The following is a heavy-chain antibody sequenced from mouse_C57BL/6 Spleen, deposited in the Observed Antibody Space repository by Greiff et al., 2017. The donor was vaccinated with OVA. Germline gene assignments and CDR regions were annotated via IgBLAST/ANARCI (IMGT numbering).Heavy chain of an antibody. Sequence: QVQLQQSGPELVKPGASVKISCKASGYAFSSSWMNWVKQRPGTGLEWIGRIYPGDGDTNYNGKFKGKATLTADKSSSTAYMQRSSLTSEDSAVXVCARQENFDYWGQGTTLTVSS. CDR1: GYAFSSSW. CDR3: ARQENFDY. CDR2: IYPGDGDT. J-gene: IGHJ2*01. V-gene: IGHV1-82*01.